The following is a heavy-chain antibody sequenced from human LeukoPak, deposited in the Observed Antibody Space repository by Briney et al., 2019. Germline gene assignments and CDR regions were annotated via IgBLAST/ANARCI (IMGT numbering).Heavy chain of an antibody. CDR2: INPHSGDT. Sequence: GASVKVSCKASGYTFTGYYIHWVRQAPGQGLEWVGWINPHSGDTNYAQNFQGRVTMTRGTSISTAYLELSRLRSDDTAVYYCARERTTVTRGLTYNWFDPWGQGTLVTVSS. V-gene: IGHV1-2*02. CDR1: GYTFTGYY. J-gene: IGHJ5*02. CDR3: ARERTTVTRGLTYNWFDP. D-gene: IGHD4-17*01.